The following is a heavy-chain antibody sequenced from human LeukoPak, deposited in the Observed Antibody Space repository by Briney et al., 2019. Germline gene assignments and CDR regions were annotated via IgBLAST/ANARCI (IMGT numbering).Heavy chain of an antibody. CDR2: IYYSGST. Sequence: SGTLSLTCTVSGGSISSYYWSWIRQPPGKGLEWIGYIYYSGSTNYNPSLKSRVTISVDTSKNQFSLKLSSVTAADTAVYYCARHETALFDYWGQGTLLTVSS. J-gene: IGHJ4*02. CDR3: ARHETALFDY. D-gene: IGHD5-18*01. V-gene: IGHV4-59*08. CDR1: GGSISSYY.